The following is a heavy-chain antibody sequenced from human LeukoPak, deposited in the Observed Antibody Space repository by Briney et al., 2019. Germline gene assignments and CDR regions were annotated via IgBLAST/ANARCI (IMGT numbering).Heavy chain of an antibody. CDR3: ASDRIWFGESTNEY. CDR2: INHSGST. Sequence: SETLSLTCAVYGGSFSGYYWSWIRQPPGKGLEWIGEINHSGSTNYNPSLKSQVTISVDTSKNQFSLKLSSVTAADTAVYYCASDRIWFGESTNEYWGQGTLVTVSS. J-gene: IGHJ4*02. CDR1: GGSFSGYY. V-gene: IGHV4-34*01. D-gene: IGHD3-10*01.